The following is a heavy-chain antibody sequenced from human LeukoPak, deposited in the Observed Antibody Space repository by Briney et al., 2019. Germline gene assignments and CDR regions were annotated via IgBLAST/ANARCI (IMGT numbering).Heavy chain of an antibody. Sequence: GGSLRLSCAASGFTFSSYWMHWVRQAPGKGLVWVSRINSDGSSTSYADSVKGRFTISRDNSKNTLYLQMNSLRAEDTAVYYCAKEYGSGSDSFFDYWGQGTLVTVSS. V-gene: IGHV3-74*01. CDR2: INSDGSST. CDR1: GFTFSSYW. J-gene: IGHJ4*02. D-gene: IGHD3-10*01. CDR3: AKEYGSGSDSFFDY.